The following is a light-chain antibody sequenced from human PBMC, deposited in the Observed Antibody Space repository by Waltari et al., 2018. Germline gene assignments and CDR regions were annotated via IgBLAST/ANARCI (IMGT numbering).Light chain of an antibody. J-gene: IGLJ1*01. CDR2: EVS. Sequence: QSALTQPPSASGSPGQSVTISCTGTSSDVGGYNYVSWYQQYPGKAPKLMISEVSKRPSGVPDRFSGSKSDNTASLTVSGLQAEDEADYYCSSYAGSNDLGVFGTGTKVTVL. CDR3: SSYAGSNDLGV. V-gene: IGLV2-8*01. CDR1: SSDVGGYNY.